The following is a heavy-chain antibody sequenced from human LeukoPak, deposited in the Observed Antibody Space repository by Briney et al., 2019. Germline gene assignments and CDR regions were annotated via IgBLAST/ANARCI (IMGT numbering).Heavy chain of an antibody. V-gene: IGHV4-59*12. CDR3: ARDEDFWASGNWFDP. J-gene: IGHJ5*02. Sequence: PSETLSLTCAVYGGSFSGYYWSWIRQPPGKGLEWIGYIYYSGSTNYNPSLKSRVTISVDTSKNQFSLKLSSVTAADTAFYYCARDEDFWASGNWFDPWGQGTLVTVSS. D-gene: IGHD3-10*01. CDR1: GGSFSGYY. CDR2: IYYSGST.